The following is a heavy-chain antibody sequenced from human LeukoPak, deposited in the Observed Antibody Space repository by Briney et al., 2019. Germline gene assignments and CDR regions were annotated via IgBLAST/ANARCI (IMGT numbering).Heavy chain of an antibody. J-gene: IGHJ4*02. Sequence: GRSLRLSCAASGFTFDDYAMHWVRQAPGKGLEWVSGISWNGGSINYADSVEGRFTISRDNAKNSLYLQMNSLRAEDTALYYCAKDATYYYDSGSADFWGQGTRVTVSS. CDR3: AKDATYYYDSGSADF. V-gene: IGHV3-9*01. CDR2: ISWNGGSI. CDR1: GFTFDDYA. D-gene: IGHD3-10*01.